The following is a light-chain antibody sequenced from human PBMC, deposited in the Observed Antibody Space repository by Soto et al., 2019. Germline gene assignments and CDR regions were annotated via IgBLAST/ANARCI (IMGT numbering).Light chain of an antibody. V-gene: IGLV2-14*01. Sequence: QSALTQPPSVSGSPGQSITISCTGSNSDIGDYNSVSWYQHHPGKAPTLMISEVSSRPSGVSSRFSGSKSGNTASLTISGLQAEDEAHYYCSSYSDTTTLVFGGGTKVTVL. CDR2: EVS. J-gene: IGLJ2*01. CDR3: SSYSDTTTLV. CDR1: NSDIGDYNS.